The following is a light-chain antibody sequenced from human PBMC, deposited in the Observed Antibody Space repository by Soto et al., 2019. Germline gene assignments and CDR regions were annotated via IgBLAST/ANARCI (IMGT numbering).Light chain of an antibody. Sequence: QSVLTQPASVSGSPGQSITISCSGTSNDVGGYNYVSWYQQHPGKAPKLMIYEVSDWPSGVSNRFSGSKSGNTASLTISGRQAEDEADYYCSSYTNSNTQVFGGGTKLTVL. V-gene: IGLV2-14*01. CDR2: EVS. J-gene: IGLJ3*02. CDR3: SSYTNSNTQV. CDR1: SNDVGGYNY.